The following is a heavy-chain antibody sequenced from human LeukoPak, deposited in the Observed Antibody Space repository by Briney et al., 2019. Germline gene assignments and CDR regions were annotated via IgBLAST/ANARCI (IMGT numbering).Heavy chain of an antibody. CDR1: GFTFSNYW. J-gene: IGHJ4*02. CDR3: ARGGDTSNWYPGYFDY. V-gene: IGHV3-74*01. Sequence: GGSLRLSCAASGFTFSNYWMHGVRQAPGKGPVWVSRIKSDGGSTRFADSVQGQFTISRDNGKNKVYLQMNSLRAEDTAVYYCARGGDTSNWYPGYFDYWGQGALVTVSS. D-gene: IGHD6-13*01. CDR2: IKSDGGST.